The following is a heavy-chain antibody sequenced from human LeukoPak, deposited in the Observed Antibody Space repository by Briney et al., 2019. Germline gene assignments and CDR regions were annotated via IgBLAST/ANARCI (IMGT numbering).Heavy chain of an antibody. CDR1: GGTFSSYA. V-gene: IGHV1-69*06. CDR3: ARDRGGIYYYDSSGYYYETDY. D-gene: IGHD3-22*01. J-gene: IGHJ4*02. Sequence: SVKVSCKASGGTFSSYAISWVRQAPGQGLEWMGGIIPIFGTANYAQKFQGRVTITADRSTSTAYMELSSLRSEDTAVYYCARDRGGIYYYDSSGYYYETDYWGQGTLVTVSS. CDR2: IIPIFGTA.